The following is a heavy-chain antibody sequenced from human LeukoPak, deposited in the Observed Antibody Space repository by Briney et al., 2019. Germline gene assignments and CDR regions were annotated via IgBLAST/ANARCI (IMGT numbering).Heavy chain of an antibody. D-gene: IGHD6-13*01. Sequence: GGSLRLSCAASGFTVRSNYMSWVRQAPGKGLEWVSVIYSGGSTYYADSVKGRFTISRDNSKNTLYLQMNSLRAEDTAVYYCARGGYSSSWYYFDYWGQGTLVTVSS. CDR3: ARGGYSSSWYYFDY. CDR2: IYSGGST. J-gene: IGHJ4*02. V-gene: IGHV3-53*01. CDR1: GFTVRSNY.